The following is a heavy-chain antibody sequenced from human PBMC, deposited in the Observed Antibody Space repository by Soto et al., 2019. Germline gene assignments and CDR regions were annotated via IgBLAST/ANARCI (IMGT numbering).Heavy chain of an antibody. CDR3: ARVAGGSGSYFADS. V-gene: IGHV1-18*01. CDR1: GGTFSSYA. CDR2: ISAYNGKA. D-gene: IGHD3-10*01. J-gene: IGHJ4*02. Sequence: ASVKVSCKASGGTFSSYAISWVRQAPGQGLEWMGWISAYNGKANYAQKIQGRVTMTTDASTSTAYMELRSLRSDDTAVYYCARVAGGSGSYFADSWGQGTLVTVSS.